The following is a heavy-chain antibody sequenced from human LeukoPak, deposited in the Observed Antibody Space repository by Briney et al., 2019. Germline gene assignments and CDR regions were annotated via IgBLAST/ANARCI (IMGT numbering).Heavy chain of an antibody. CDR1: GGTFSSYA. CDR3: AREWFGELFLDY. V-gene: IGHV1-69*05. Sequence: ASVKVSCKASGGTFSSYAISWVRQAPGQGLEWMGGIIPIFGTANYAQKLQGRVTMTTDTSTSTAYMELRSLRSDDTAVYYCAREWFGELFLDYWGQGTLVTVSS. CDR2: IIPIFGTA. D-gene: IGHD3-10*01. J-gene: IGHJ4*02.